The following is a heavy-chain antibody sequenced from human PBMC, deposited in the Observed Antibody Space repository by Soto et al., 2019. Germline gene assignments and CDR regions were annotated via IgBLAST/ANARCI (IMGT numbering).Heavy chain of an antibody. CDR1: GFTFSSYA. Sequence: GSLRLSCAASGFTFSSYAMSWVRQAPGKGLEWVSAISGSGGSTYYADSVKGRFTISRDNSKNTLYLQMNSLRAEDTAVYYCARGGYYDFWSGYYANAFDIWGQGTMVTVSS. CDR3: ARGGYYDFWSGYYANAFDI. CDR2: ISGSGGST. J-gene: IGHJ3*02. V-gene: IGHV3-23*01. D-gene: IGHD3-3*01.